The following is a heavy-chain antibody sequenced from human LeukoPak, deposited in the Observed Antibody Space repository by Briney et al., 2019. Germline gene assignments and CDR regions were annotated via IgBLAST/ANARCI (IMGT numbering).Heavy chain of an antibody. Sequence: PGGSLRLSCTASGLTFSTSGLNWVRQAPGKGQEWVASIGPTGSDRYHADSIKGRFTISRDNANNFLYLQMNSLRAEDTAVYYCATETNGRHYDYWGQGTLLTVSS. CDR2: IGPTGSDR. CDR3: ATETNGRHYDY. J-gene: IGHJ4*02. V-gene: IGHV3-21*06. CDR1: GLTFSTSG. D-gene: IGHD1-14*01.